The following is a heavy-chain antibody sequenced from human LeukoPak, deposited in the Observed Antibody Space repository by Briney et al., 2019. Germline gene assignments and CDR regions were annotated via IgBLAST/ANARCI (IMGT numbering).Heavy chain of an antibody. D-gene: IGHD3-10*01. CDR1: GYTFTAYY. CDR2: INPSGGST. V-gene: IGHV1-46*01. J-gene: IGHJ4*02. CDR3: ARERGDYYGSGSYAGRLDY. Sequence: ASVNVSCKASGYTFTAYYMHWVRQAPGQGLEWMGVINPSGGSTSYAQTFQGRVTMTRDTSTSTVYMELSSLRSEDTAVYYCARERGDYYGSGSYAGRLDYWGQGTLVTVSS.